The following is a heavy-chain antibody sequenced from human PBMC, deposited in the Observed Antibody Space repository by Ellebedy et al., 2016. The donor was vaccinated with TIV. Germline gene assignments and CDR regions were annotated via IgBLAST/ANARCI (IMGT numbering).Heavy chain of an antibody. V-gene: IGHV3-15*01. CDR3: TTVYRYNYDSV. D-gene: IGHD5-18*01. Sequence: LSLTCAASGFTFSNAWMNWVRQAPGKGLEWVGRIKSKTDGGAADYAAPVKGRFTISRDDSKNTLDLQMNSLKTEDTAVYFCTTVYRYNYDSVWGQGTLVTVSS. CDR2: IKSKTDGGAA. CDR1: GFTFSNAW. J-gene: IGHJ4*02.